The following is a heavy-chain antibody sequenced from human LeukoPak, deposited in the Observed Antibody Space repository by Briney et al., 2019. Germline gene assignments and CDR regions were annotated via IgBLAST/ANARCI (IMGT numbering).Heavy chain of an antibody. CDR1: GFTCRSYV. V-gene: IGHV3-64D*06. Sequence: SGESRRLSCSASGFTCRSYVMYWVRQAPGKGLEYVSFISINGTSKNYADSVKGRFTISRDNTKNTLYLLMSSLRAEDTAVYYCVKGNNYDSSGYQFDYWGQGTLVTV. CDR2: ISINGTSK. J-gene: IGHJ4*02. CDR3: VKGNNYDSSGYQFDY. D-gene: IGHD3-22*01.